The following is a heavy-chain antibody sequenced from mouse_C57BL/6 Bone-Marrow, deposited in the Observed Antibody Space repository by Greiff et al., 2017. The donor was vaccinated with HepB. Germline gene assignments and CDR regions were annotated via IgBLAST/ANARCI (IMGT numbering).Heavy chain of an antibody. CDR2: ISDGGSYT. CDR1: GFTFSSYA. Sequence: VQLKESGGGLVKPGGSLKLSCAASGFTFSSYAMSWVRQTPEKRLEWVATISDGGSYTYYPDNVKGRFTISRDNAKNNLYLQMSHLKSEDTAMYYCARDQNYWGQGTSVTVSS. CDR3: ARDQNY. V-gene: IGHV5-4*01. J-gene: IGHJ4*01.